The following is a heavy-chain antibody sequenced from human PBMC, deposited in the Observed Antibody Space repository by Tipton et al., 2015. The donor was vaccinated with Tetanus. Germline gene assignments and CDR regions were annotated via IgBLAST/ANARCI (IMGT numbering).Heavy chain of an antibody. J-gene: IGHJ6*02. CDR1: GFTSESHY. Sequence: SLRLSCAASGFTSESHYMNWVRQTPGKGLVWMSRIKPDGRRTNYADSVKGRFTISRDHAKNTVYLQMNSLRAEDTAVYFCARKSLTTDGLDVWCQ. CDR3: ARKSLTTDGLDV. D-gene: IGHD4-11*01. CDR2: IKPDGRRT. V-gene: IGHV3-74*01.